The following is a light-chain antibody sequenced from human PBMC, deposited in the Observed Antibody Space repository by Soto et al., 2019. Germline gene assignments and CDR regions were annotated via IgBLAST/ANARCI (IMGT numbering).Light chain of an antibody. CDR2: QAS. CDR3: QQYDIYPLT. CDR1: QSISSW. J-gene: IGKJ4*01. Sequence: DIQMTQSPSTLSASVGDTVTITCRASQSISSWLAWYQQKPGKAPKFLIYQASTLESGVPSRFSGSGSGTEFTLPISSLQPDDFATYSCQQYDIYPLTFGGGTKVEIK. V-gene: IGKV1-5*03.